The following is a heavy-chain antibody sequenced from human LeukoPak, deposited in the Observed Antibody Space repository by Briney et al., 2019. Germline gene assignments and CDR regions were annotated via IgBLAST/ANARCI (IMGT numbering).Heavy chain of an antibody. V-gene: IGHV1-8*01. CDR1: GYSFSNFH. J-gene: IGHJ6*02. CDR3: ARDSALRFLEWLSHPYYYGMDV. Sequence: GASVKVSCKASGYSFSNFHINWVRQASGQGLEWIGWVSPKTGDRGYALKFQGRVTMTSDTSETTVYMEVRSLTSEDTAVYYCARDSALRFLEWLSHPYYYGMDVWGQGTTVTVSS. CDR2: VSPKTGDR. D-gene: IGHD3-3*01.